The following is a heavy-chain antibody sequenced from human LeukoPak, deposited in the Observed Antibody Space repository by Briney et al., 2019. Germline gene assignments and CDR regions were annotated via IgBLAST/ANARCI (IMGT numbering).Heavy chain of an antibody. CDR1: GYTFTGYY. Sequence: ASVKVSCKASGYTFTGYYMHWVRQAPGQRLEWMGWINPNSGGTNYAQKFQGRVTMTRDTSISTAYMELSRLRSDDTAVYYCARGYQVAAAGMDVWGQGTTVTVSS. D-gene: IGHD6-13*01. V-gene: IGHV1-2*02. J-gene: IGHJ6*02. CDR2: INPNSGGT. CDR3: ARGYQVAAAGMDV.